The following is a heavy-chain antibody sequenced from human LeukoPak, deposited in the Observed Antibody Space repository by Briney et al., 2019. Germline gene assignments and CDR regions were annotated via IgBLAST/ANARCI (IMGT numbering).Heavy chain of an antibody. Sequence: SETLSLTCAVYGGSFSGYYWSWIRQPPGKGLEWIGEINHSGSTNYNPSLKSRVTISVDTSKNQFSLKLSSVTAEDTAVYYCARYAYYDFWSGYPNFDYWGQGTLVTVSS. J-gene: IGHJ4*02. V-gene: IGHV4-34*01. D-gene: IGHD3-3*01. CDR2: INHSGST. CDR1: GGSFSGYY. CDR3: ARYAYYDFWSGYPNFDY.